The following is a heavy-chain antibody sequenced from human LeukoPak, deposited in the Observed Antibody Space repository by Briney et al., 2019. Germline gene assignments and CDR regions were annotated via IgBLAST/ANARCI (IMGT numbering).Heavy chain of an antibody. J-gene: IGHJ4*02. V-gene: IGHV3-21*01. CDR1: GFTFSSYA. Sequence: PGGSLRLSCAASGFTFSSYAMSWVRQAPGKGLGWVSSISSSSSYIYYADSVKGRFTISRDNAKNSLYLQMNSLRAEDTAVYYCARDTGAYYDSGGLDYWGQGTLVTVSS. CDR3: ARDTGAYYDSGGLDY. CDR2: ISSSSSYI. D-gene: IGHD3-22*01.